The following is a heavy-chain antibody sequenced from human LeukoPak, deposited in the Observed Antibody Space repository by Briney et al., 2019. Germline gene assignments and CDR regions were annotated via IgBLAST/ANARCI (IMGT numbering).Heavy chain of an antibody. CDR1: GFTFSSYS. CDR2: ISWNSGSI. V-gene: IGHV3-9*01. J-gene: IGHJ6*02. D-gene: IGHD2-2*01. CDR3: AKDQKSTPPYYYGMDV. Sequence: PGGSLRLSCAASGFTFSSYSMNWVRQAPGKGLEWVSGISWNSGSIGYADSVKGRFTISRDNAKNSLYLQMNSLRAEDTALYYCAKDQKSTPPYYYGMDVWGQGTTVTVSS.